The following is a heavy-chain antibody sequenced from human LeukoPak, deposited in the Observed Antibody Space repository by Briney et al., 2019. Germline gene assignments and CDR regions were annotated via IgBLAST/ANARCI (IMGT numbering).Heavy chain of an antibody. Sequence: TLRLSCTASGFTGRSYAMSWFRQAPGKGLEWVGFIRSKAYGGTTGYAASVKGRFTISRDDSNSIAYLQMNSLKTEDTAVYYCTRDRVDYYGSPLGSDSWGQGTLVTVSS. D-gene: IGHD3-10*01. CDR1: GFTGRSYA. CDR2: IRSKAYGGTT. CDR3: TRDRVDYYGSPLGSDS. V-gene: IGHV3-49*03. J-gene: IGHJ4*02.